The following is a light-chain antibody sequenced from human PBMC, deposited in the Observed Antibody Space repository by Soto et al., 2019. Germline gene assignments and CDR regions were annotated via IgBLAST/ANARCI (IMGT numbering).Light chain of an antibody. Sequence: QSVLTQPPSASGTPGQRVTISCSGSSSNIGSNTANWYQQLPGTAPKLLIYSNNQRPSGVPDRFSGSKSGTSASLAISGLQSEDEADYYCAAWDDSLNGQVFGTGTKVTVL. CDR3: AAWDDSLNGQV. V-gene: IGLV1-44*01. CDR1: SSNIGSNT. J-gene: IGLJ1*01. CDR2: SNN.